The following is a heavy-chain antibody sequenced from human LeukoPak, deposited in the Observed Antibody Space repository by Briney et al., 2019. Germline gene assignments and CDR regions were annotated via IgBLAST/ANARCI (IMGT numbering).Heavy chain of an antibody. Sequence: PGGSLRLSCAASGFTFSSYGMHWVRQAPGKGLEWVAVISYDGSNKYYADSVKGRFTISRDNSKNTLYLQMNSLRAEDTGVYYCAKDLSSSGWYEGGDAFDIWGQGTMVTVSS. CDR1: GFTFSSYG. V-gene: IGHV3-30*18. CDR3: AKDLSSSGWYEGGDAFDI. CDR2: ISYDGSNK. J-gene: IGHJ3*02. D-gene: IGHD6-19*01.